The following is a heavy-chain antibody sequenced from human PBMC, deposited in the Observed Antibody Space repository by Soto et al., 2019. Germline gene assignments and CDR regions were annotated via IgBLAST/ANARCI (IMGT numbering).Heavy chain of an antibody. V-gene: IGHV4-39*01. J-gene: IGHJ5*02. CDR3: ARQADRYLNYDYIWGSKAGTPPPFYWFDP. CDR1: GGSISSSSYY. D-gene: IGHD3-16*01. CDR2: IYYSGST. Sequence: SETLSLTCTVSGGSISSSSYYWGWIRQPPGKGLEWIGSIYYSGSTYYNPSLKSRVTISVDTSKNQFSLKLSSVTAADTAVYYCARQADRYLNYDYIWGSKAGTPPPFYWFDPWGQGTLVTVSS.